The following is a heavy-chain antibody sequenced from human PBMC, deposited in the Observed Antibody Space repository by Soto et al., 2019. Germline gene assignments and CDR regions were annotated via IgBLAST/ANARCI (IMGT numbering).Heavy chain of an antibody. Sequence: TLSLTCTVSGGSISSGGYYWSWIRQHPGKGLEWIGYIYYSGSTYYNPSLKSRVTISVDTSKNQFSLKLSSVTAADTAVYYCARGVATITGYYYGMDVWGQGTTVTVSS. CDR1: GGSISSGGYY. V-gene: IGHV4-31*03. CDR3: ARGVATITGYYYGMDV. D-gene: IGHD5-12*01. CDR2: IYYSGST. J-gene: IGHJ6*02.